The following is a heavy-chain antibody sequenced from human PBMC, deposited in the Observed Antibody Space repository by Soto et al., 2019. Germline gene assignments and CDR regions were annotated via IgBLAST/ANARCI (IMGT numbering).Heavy chain of an antibody. CDR2: ISGSGGGT. D-gene: IGHD2-15*01. V-gene: IGHV3-23*01. CDR3: AKSGLLTYYYGMDV. CDR1: GFTFSSYA. Sequence: EVQLLESGGGLVQPGGSLRLSCAASGFTFSSYAMSWVRQAPGKGLEWVSAISGSGGGTYYADSVKGRFTISRDNSKNTLYLQMNSLRAEDTAVYYCAKSGLLTYYYGMDVWGQGTTVTVSS. J-gene: IGHJ6*02.